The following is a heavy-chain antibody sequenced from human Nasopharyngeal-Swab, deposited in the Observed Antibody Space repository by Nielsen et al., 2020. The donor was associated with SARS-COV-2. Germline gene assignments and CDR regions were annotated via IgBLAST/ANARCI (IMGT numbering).Heavy chain of an antibody. V-gene: IGHV1-46*01. J-gene: IGHJ4*02. CDR3: ATGYSSSWYVY. CDR1: GYNFTSSY. D-gene: IGHD6-13*01. Sequence: ASVKVSCQASGYNFTSSYMHWVRQAPGQGLEWMGIINPSGGSTSYAQKFQGRVTMTRDTSTSTAYMELSSLRSEDTAVYYCATGYSSSWYVYWGQGTLVTVSS. CDR2: INPSGGST.